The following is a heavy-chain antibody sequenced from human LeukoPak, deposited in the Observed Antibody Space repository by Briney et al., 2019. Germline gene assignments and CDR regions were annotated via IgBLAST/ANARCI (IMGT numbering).Heavy chain of an antibody. CDR2: IYYSGST. J-gene: IGHJ4*02. V-gene: IGHV4-39*07. Sequence: PSETLSLTCTVSGGSISSSSYYWGWIRQPPGKGLEWIGSIYYSGSTYYNPSLKSRVTISVDTSKNQFSLKLSSVTAADTAVYYCATDCEGGWYGSRFFDYWGQGTLVTVSS. CDR1: GGSISSSSYY. CDR3: ATDCEGGWYGSRFFDY. D-gene: IGHD6-19*01.